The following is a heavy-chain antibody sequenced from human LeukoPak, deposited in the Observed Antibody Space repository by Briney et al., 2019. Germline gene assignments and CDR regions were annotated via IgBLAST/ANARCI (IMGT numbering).Heavy chain of an antibody. D-gene: IGHD4-17*01. CDR1: GVIFSNFA. V-gene: IGHV1-69*04. CDR3: ATPSRTEDGDYGVC. J-gene: IGHJ4*02. Sequence: SVKVSCKASGVIFSNFAFNWVRQAPGQGLEWMGRIIPILDLAHLTQKFQGRPTITADKSTNTGYMELSSLTAEDTAVYYCATPSRTEDGDYGVCWGQGTLVTVSS. CDR2: IIPILDLA.